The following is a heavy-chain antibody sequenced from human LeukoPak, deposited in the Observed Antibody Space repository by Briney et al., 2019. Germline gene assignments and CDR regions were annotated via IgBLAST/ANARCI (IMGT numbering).Heavy chain of an antibody. CDR3: ARDLSGYYATGAFDI. Sequence: SETLSLTCTVSGGSISSGGYYWSWIRQHPGKGLEWIGYIYYSGSTYYNPSLKSRVTISVDTSKNQFSLKLSSVTATDTAVYYCARDLSGYYATGAFDIWGQGTMVTVSS. CDR2: IYYSGST. D-gene: IGHD3-22*01. CDR1: GGSISSGGYY. V-gene: IGHV4-31*03. J-gene: IGHJ3*02.